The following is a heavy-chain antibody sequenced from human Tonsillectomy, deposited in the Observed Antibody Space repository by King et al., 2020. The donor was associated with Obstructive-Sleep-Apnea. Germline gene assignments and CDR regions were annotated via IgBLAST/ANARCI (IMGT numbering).Heavy chain of an antibody. CDR1: GFTFSTYG. CDR2: TRPRDAIT. D-gene: IGHD7-27*01. V-gene: IGHV3-23*04. CDR3: ANGGLGSRGLDV. J-gene: IGHJ6*02. Sequence: VQLVESGGGLVQPGGSLRLSCVASGFTFSTYGLTWVRQAPGKRREWVSSISTRPRDAITFYADFVKGWFTISRDSSKPTLFLEMKSLRDDDTAVYFCANGGLGSRGLDVWGQGTTVTVSS.